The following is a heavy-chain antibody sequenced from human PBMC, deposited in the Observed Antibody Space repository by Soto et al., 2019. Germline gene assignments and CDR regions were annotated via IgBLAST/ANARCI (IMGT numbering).Heavy chain of an antibody. D-gene: IGHD1-26*01. CDR3: AGAVGATTYGFDY. V-gene: IGHV3-53*01. CDR1: GFTVSSNY. CDR2: IYSGGST. J-gene: IGHJ4*02. Sequence: PGGSLRLSCAASGFTVSSNYMSWVRQAPGKGLEWVSVIYSGGSTYYADSVKGRFTISRDNSKNTLYLQMNSLRAEDTAVYYCAGAVGATTYGFDYWGQGTLVTVSS.